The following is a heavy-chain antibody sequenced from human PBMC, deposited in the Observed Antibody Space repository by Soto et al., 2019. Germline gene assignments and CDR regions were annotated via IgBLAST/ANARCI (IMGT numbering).Heavy chain of an antibody. V-gene: IGHV6-1*01. CDR3: AGTTSHKWYYMDV. J-gene: IGHJ6*03. D-gene: IGHD1-7*01. Sequence: PSQTLSLTCAISGDSVSSNSAAWNWIRLSPSRGLEWLARTYYRSRWYNDYAVSVRSRITVNPDTSKNQFSLQLTSVTAEDTTVYYGAGTTSHKWYYMDVWGKGTTVSV. CDR2: TYYRSRWYN. CDR1: GDSVSSNSAA.